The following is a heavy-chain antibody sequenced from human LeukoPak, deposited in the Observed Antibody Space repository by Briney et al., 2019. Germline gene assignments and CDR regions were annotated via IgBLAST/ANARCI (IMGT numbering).Heavy chain of an antibody. D-gene: IGHD3-10*01. CDR2: IYYSGST. Sequence: KSSETLSLTCTVSGGSISGYYWSWIRQPPGKGLEWIGYIYYSGSTNYNPSLKSRVTISVDTSKNQFSLKLSSVTAADTAVYYCARDGMVRGVITADDAFDIWGQGTMVTVSS. CDR1: GGSISGYY. V-gene: IGHV4-59*01. J-gene: IGHJ3*02. CDR3: ARDGMVRGVITADDAFDI.